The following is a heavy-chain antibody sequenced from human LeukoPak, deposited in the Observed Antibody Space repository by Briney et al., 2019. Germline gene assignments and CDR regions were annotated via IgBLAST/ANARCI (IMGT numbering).Heavy chain of an antibody. CDR1: GFAFSGYY. CDR2: ISSLGSTR. J-gene: IGHJ4*02. V-gene: IGHV3-11*04. CDR3: ARDKEE. Sequence: GGSLRLSCAASGFAFSGYYMSWLRQAPGKGLEGVSYISSLGSTRYYTDSVKGRFTISRDNAKNSLYLQMSSLRAEDTAVYYCARDKEEWGQGTLVTVSS.